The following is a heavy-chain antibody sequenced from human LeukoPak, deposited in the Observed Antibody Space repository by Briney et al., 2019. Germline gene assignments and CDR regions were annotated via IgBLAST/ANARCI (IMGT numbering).Heavy chain of an antibody. J-gene: IGHJ6*03. CDR3: TRQILSFGEFADHYSIDV. V-gene: IGHV4-39*01. CDR2: IYYSGST. D-gene: IGHD3-10*01. Sequence: PSESLSLTCTVSGGSISSSSYCWGWLREPPGKGLEGIVSIYYSGSTYYNPSLKSRVTTSDDTSNHLSSLKLSSATAADTAVYYCTRQILSFGEFADHYSIDVWGQGTTVTVSS. CDR1: GGSISSSSYC.